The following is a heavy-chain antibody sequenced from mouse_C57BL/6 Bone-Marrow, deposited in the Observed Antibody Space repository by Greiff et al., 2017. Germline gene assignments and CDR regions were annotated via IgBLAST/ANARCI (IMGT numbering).Heavy chain of an antibody. V-gene: IGHV1-80*01. D-gene: IGHD1-1*01. J-gene: IGHJ1*03. CDR3: ARSKSLIYYYGSRGYFDV. CDR2: IYPGDGDT. CDR1: GYAFSSYW. Sequence: QVQLKESGAELVKPGASVKISCKASGYAFSSYWMNWVKQRPGKGLEWIGQIYPGDGDTNYNGKFKGKATLTADKSSSTAYMQLSSLTSEDSAVYFCARSKSLIYYYGSRGYFDVWGTGTTVTVSS.